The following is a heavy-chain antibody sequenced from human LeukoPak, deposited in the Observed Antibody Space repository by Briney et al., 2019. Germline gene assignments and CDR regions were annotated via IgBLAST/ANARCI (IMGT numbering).Heavy chain of an antibody. Sequence: VKVSCKASGYTFTGYHMHWVRQAPGQGLEWMGRINPNSGDTNYAQKFQGRVTMTRDTSISTAYMELSRLRSDDTAVYYCARDSSSGTFDYWGQGTLVTVSS. CDR2: INPNSGDT. D-gene: IGHD2-15*01. CDR3: ARDSSSGTFDY. V-gene: IGHV1-2*06. CDR1: GYTFTGYH. J-gene: IGHJ4*02.